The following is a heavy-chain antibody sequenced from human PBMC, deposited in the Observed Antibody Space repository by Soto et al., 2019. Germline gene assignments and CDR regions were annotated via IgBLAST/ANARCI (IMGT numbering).Heavy chain of an antibody. Sequence: GESLKISCXGFGYTFTTFWISWVRQMPGRGLEWMGRIDPRDSYTNYSPSFQGHVTISADKSISTAYLQWGSLKASDTAMYYCARLFCSSSTCDSWFDPWGQGTLVTVS. J-gene: IGHJ5*02. V-gene: IGHV5-10-1*01. CDR1: GYTFTTFW. CDR2: IDPRDSYT. CDR3: ARLFCSSSTCDSWFDP. D-gene: IGHD2-2*01.